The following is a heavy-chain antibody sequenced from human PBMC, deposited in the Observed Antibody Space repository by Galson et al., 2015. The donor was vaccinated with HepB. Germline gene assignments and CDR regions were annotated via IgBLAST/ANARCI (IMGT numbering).Heavy chain of an antibody. Sequence: SLRLACAAAGGTCGTDALLWVRQAPREGLEWGAFLWSDGTHQCYGDSVKGRFTISGDNSKNTLYLQMNSLRTEDTAVYYCAGDPPGSGFAFDIWGQGTMVTVSS. V-gene: IGHV3-33*01. CDR2: LWSDGTHQ. D-gene: IGHD1-14*01. CDR3: AGDPPGSGFAFDI. J-gene: IGHJ3*02. CDR1: GGTCGTDA.